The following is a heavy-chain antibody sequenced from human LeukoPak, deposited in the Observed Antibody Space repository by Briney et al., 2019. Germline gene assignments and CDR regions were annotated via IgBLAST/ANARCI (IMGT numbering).Heavy chain of an antibody. V-gene: IGHV4-59*11. CDR1: GGSISSHY. J-gene: IGHJ4*02. CDR3: AAWGYYFDY. CDR2: IYYSGST. D-gene: IGHD7-27*01. Sequence: SETLSLTCTVSGGSISSHYWSWIRQPPGKGLEWIGYIYYSGSTNYNPSLKSRVTISVDTSKNQFSLKLSSVTAADTAVYYCAAWGYYFDYWGQGTLVTVSS.